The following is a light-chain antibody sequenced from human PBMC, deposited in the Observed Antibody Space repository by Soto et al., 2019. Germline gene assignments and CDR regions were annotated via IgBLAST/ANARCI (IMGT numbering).Light chain of an antibody. CDR3: SSYTTSSVI. V-gene: IGLV2-14*01. J-gene: IGLJ2*01. CDR1: SSDVGGYNY. CDR2: DVS. Sequence: QSALTQPASVSGSPGPSITISCTGTSSDVGGYNYVSWYQQHPGKAPKLMIYDVSNRPSGVSNHFSGSKSGNTASLTISGLQAEDEDDYYCSSYTTSSVIIGGGTKLTVL.